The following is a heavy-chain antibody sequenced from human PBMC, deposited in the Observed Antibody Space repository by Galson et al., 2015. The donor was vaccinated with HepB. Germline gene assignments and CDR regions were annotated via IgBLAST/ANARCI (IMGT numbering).Heavy chain of an antibody. J-gene: IGHJ4*02. CDR3: ARVEVVAAHVYFDY. CDR1: GGSFSGYY. D-gene: IGHD2-15*01. V-gene: IGHV4-34*01. CDR2: INHSGST. Sequence: TLSLTCAVYGGSFSGYYWSWIRQPPGKGLEWIGEINHSGSTNYNPSLKSRVTISVDTSKNQFSLKLSSVTAADTAVYYCARVEVVAAHVYFDYWGQGTLVTVSS.